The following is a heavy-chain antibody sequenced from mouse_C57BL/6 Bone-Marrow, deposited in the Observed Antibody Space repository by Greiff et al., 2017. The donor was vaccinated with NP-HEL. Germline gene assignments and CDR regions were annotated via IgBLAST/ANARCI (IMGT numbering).Heavy chain of an antibody. J-gene: IGHJ3*01. Sequence: EVQLQQSGAELVRPGASVKLSCTASGFNIKDDYMHWVKQRPEQGLEWIGWIDPENGDTEYASKFQGKATITADTSSNTAYLQLSSLTSEDTAVYYCTKYDGYSAWFAYWGQGTLVTVSA. CDR3: TKYDGYSAWFAY. D-gene: IGHD2-3*01. CDR1: GFNIKDDY. CDR2: IDPENGDT. V-gene: IGHV14-4*01.